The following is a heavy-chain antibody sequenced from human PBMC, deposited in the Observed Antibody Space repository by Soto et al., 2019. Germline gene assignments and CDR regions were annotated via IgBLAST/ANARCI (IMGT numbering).Heavy chain of an antibody. V-gene: IGHV1-46*01. CDR3: ARAGGYSGYDRSRYYYGMDA. D-gene: IGHD5-12*01. CDR1: GYTFTSYY. Sequence: GASVKVSCKASGYTFTSYYMHWVRQAPGQGLEWMGIINPSGGSTSYAQKFQGRVTMTRDTSTSTVYMELSSLRSEDTAVYYCARAGGYSGYDRSRYYYGMDAWGQGTTVTVSS. CDR2: INPSGGST. J-gene: IGHJ6*02.